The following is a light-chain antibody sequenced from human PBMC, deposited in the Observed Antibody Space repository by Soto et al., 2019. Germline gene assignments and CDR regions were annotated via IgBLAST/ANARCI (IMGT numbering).Light chain of an antibody. J-gene: IGKJ5*01. V-gene: IGKV3-11*01. CDR1: QSVSSY. Sequence: EIVLTQSPATLSLSPGERVTLSCRASQSVSSYLAWYQQKPGQAPRLLIYDASNRATGIPVRFSGSGSGTDFTLTISSLEPEDFAVYYCQQRSNWPITFGQGTRLEIK. CDR2: DAS. CDR3: QQRSNWPIT.